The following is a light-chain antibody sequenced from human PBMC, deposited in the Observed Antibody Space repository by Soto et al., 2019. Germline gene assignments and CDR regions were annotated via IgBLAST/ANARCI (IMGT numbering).Light chain of an antibody. CDR1: HSISSY. CDR3: QQYNHYWT. CDR2: DAS. Sequence: DIQMTQSPSSLSASVGDRVTITCRASHSISSYLNWYQQKPGKAPKVLIYDASSLESGVPSRFSGSGSGTEFSLTISSLQPDDFATYYCQQYNHYWTFGQGTKVDIK. V-gene: IGKV1-5*01. J-gene: IGKJ1*01.